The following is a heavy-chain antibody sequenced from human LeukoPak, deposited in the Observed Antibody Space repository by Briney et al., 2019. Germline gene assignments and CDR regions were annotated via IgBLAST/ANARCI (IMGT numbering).Heavy chain of an antibody. CDR3: ARRNDFDI. V-gene: IGHV4-59*08. CDR2: IYYSGKT. Sequence: SETLSLTCTVSGGSISGDHWNWVRQPPGKGLEWIGYIYYSGKTNHHPSLKSRVTISVDTSKNQFSLKLSSVTAADTAVYYCARRNDFDIWGQGTMVTVSS. CDR1: GGSISGDH. J-gene: IGHJ3*02.